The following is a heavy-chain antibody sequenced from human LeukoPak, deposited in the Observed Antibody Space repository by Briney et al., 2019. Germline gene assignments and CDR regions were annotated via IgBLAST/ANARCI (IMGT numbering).Heavy chain of an antibody. V-gene: IGHV1-3*01. CDR2: INVANGDT. Sequence: GASVKVSCKAFGYTFTAHAVHWVRQAPGQRLEWMGWINVANGDTGYSQKFQDRVTITRDTSASTGYMEMSSLISEDTAVYYCASKPRGESRPFDYWGQGTLVTVSS. CDR1: GYTFTAHA. J-gene: IGHJ4*02. D-gene: IGHD3-16*01. CDR3: ASKPRGESRPFDY.